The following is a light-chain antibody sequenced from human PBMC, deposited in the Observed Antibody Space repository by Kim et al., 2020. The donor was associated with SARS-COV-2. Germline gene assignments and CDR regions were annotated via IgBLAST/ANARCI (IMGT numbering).Light chain of an antibody. CDR3: QQYDSYPWT. CDR1: QSIGSW. V-gene: IGKV1-5*03. CDR2: KAS. Sequence: ASDGDRVTITCRASQSIGSWLAWYQQKPGKAPKFLIYKASNLESGVPSRFSGSRSGTQFTLSISSLQPDDFATYYCQQYDSYPWTFGQGTKVDIK. J-gene: IGKJ1*01.